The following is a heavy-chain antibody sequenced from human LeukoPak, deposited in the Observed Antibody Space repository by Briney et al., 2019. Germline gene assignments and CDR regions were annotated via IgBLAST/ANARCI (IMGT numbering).Heavy chain of an antibody. CDR1: GYSISSGYY. V-gene: IGHV4-38-2*02. CDR3: ARDYYYDSSGWDAFDI. J-gene: IGHJ3*02. D-gene: IGHD3-22*01. CDR2: IYHSGST. Sequence: SETLSLTCTVSGYSISSGYYWGWIRQPPGKGLEWIGSIYHSGSTYYNPSLKSRVTISVDTSKNQFSLKLSSVTAADTAVYYRARDYYYDSSGWDAFDIWGQGTMVTVSS.